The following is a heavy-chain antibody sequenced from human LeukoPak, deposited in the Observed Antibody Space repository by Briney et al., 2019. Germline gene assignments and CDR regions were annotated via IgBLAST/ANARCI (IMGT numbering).Heavy chain of an antibody. CDR3: AGIPVFGVVLHQEPV. CDR1: GVTFSDYA. CDR2: FIPILDTA. Sequence: GASVKVSCKASGVTFSDYALNWVRQAPGQGLEWMGVFIPILDTANSTQKFQGRLTITADISTNTVYMELNSLRFDDTAVYFCAGIPVFGVVLHQEPVWGKGTTVTVSS. V-gene: IGHV1-69*10. J-gene: IGHJ6*03. D-gene: IGHD3-3*01.